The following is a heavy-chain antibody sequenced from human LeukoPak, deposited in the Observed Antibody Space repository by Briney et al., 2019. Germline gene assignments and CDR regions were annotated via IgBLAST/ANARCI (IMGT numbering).Heavy chain of an antibody. CDR2: ISAYNGNT. J-gene: IGHJ4*02. CDR3: ARTYSKYFSSSEFDS. V-gene: IGHV1-18*01. Sequence: VSVKVSCKASGYTFTNYGISWVRQAPGQGLEWMGWISAYNGNTNSAQNLQARVTMTTDSFTSTAYMELRSLRSDDTAVYYCARTYSKYFSSSEFDSWGQGTLVTVSS. D-gene: IGHD2/OR15-2a*01. CDR1: GYTFTNYG.